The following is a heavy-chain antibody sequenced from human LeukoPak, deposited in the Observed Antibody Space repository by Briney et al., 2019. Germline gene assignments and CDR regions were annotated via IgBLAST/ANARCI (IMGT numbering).Heavy chain of an antibody. CDR1: GASITSNAYS. CDR2: IYRSGST. V-gene: IGHV4-30-2*01. J-gene: IGHJ4*02. CDR3: ARERGDGYPAGYFDY. Sequence: SQTLSLTCAVSGASITSNAYSWSWIRQPPGKGLEWIGYIYRSGSTYYNPSLKSRVTISVDTSKNQFSLNLSSVTAADTAVYYCARERGDGYPAGYFDYWGQGLLVTVSS. D-gene: IGHD5-24*01.